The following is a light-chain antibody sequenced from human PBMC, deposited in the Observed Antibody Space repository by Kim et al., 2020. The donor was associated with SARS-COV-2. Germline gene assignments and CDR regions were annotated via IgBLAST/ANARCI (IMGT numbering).Light chain of an antibody. J-gene: IGKJ4*01. CDR1: QSVSSN. CDR3: KQYNF. CDR2: GAS. Sequence: EIVMTQSPATLSVSPGERATLSCRAGQSVSSNLAWYQQKPGQAPRLLIYGASTRATGIPARFSGSGSGTEFTLTISSLQSEDFAVYYCKQYNFFGGGTKVDIK. V-gene: IGKV3-15*01.